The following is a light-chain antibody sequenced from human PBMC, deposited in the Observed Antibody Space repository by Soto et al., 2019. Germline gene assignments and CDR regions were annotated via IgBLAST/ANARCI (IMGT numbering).Light chain of an antibody. CDR3: STYTSSRTR. CDR2: DVS. V-gene: IGLV2-14*03. Sequence: QSVLTQPASVSGSPGQSITISCTGTSSDIGGYIYVSWYQHHPGKAPKLLIYDVSNRPSGVSNRFSGSKSSNTASLTISGLQVEDEADYFCSTYTSSRTRFGGGTKVTVL. J-gene: IGLJ2*01. CDR1: SSDIGGYIY.